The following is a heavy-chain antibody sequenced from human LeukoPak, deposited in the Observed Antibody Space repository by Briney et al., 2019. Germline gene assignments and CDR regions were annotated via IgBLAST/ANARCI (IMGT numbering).Heavy chain of an antibody. V-gene: IGHV4-4*07. CDR2: IYTSGST. CDR1: GGSISSYY. J-gene: IGHJ5*02. Sequence: SETLSLTCTVSGGSISSYYWSWIRQPAGKGLEWIGRIYTSGSTNYNPSLKSRVTISVDTSKNQFSLKLSSVTAADTAVYYCAGSSGSGYQGWFDPWGQGTLVTVSS. D-gene: IGHD3-10*01. CDR3: AGSSGSGYQGWFDP.